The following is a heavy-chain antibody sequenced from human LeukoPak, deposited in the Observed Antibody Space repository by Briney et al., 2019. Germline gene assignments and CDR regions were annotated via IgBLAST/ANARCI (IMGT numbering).Heavy chain of an antibody. CDR2: INTNTGNP. CDR3: ARYVVVPAAAGGDIDY. J-gene: IGHJ4*02. CDR1: GYSFTNYA. D-gene: IGHD2-2*01. V-gene: IGHV7-4-1*02. Sequence: ASVKVSCKASGYSFTNYAMNWVRQAPGQGLEWMGWINTNTGNPTYAQGFTGRFVFSLDTSVSTAYLQISSLKAEDTAVYYCARYVVVPAAAGGDIDYWGQGTLVTVSS.